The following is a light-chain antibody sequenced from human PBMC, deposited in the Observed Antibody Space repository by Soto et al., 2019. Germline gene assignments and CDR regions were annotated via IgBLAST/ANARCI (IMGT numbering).Light chain of an antibody. CDR3: SSYTTTVTLYV. Sequence: QSALTQPASVSGSPGHSITISCTGTSSDVGAYNYVSWYQQHPGRAPKLLIYEVSNRPSGVSNRFSGSKSDNTASLTISGLQAEDEADYYCSSYTTTVTLYVFGTGTKVTVL. CDR1: SSDVGAYNY. CDR2: EVS. J-gene: IGLJ1*01. V-gene: IGLV2-14*01.